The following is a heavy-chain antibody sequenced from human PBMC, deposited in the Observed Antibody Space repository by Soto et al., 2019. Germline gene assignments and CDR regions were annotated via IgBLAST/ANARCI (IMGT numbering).Heavy chain of an antibody. CDR3: TRAMYYDFWSGYSDY. D-gene: IGHD3-3*01. V-gene: IGHV3-49*03. CDR1: GFTFGDYA. J-gene: IGHJ4*02. CDR2: IRSKAYGGTT. Sequence: SLRLSCTASGFTFGDYAMSWFRQAPGKGLEWVGFIRSKAYGGTTEYAASVKGRFTISRDDSKSIAYLQMNSLKTEDTAVYYCTRAMYYDFWSGYSDYWGQGTLVTVSS.